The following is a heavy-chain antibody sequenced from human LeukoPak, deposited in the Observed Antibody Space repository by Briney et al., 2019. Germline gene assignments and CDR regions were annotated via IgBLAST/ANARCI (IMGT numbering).Heavy chain of an antibody. Sequence: PSETLSLTCAVYGGSFSGYYWSWIRQPPGKGLEWIGEINHSGSTNYNPPLKSRVTISVDTSKNQFSLKLSSVTAADTAVYYCARRRGSRYSSGWSDYWGQGTLVTVSS. CDR3: ARRRGSRYSSGWSDY. J-gene: IGHJ4*02. CDR1: GGSFSGYY. D-gene: IGHD6-19*01. CDR2: INHSGST. V-gene: IGHV4-34*01.